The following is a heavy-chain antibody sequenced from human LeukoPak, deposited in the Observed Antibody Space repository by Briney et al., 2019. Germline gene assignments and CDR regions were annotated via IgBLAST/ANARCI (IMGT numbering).Heavy chain of an antibody. CDR1: GNSFGNYY. Sequence: SETLSLTCTVSGNSFGNYYWSWLRQPAGKGLEWIGRIYTSGTTTYNPSLKRRVTMSVDTSKNQFSLKLSSVTAADTAVYFCTRDTGTTGEVKFDPWGQGTLVTVSP. CDR3: TRDTGTTGEVKFDP. V-gene: IGHV4-4*07. J-gene: IGHJ5*02. CDR2: IYTSGTT. D-gene: IGHD4-17*01.